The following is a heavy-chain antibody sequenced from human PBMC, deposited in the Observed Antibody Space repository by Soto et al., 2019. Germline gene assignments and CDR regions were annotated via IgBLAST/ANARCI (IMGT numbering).Heavy chain of an antibody. CDR3: ARGYYDSSGQSNTFDI. J-gene: IGHJ3*02. CDR1: GASISSSY. CDR2: VYYSGST. V-gene: IGHV4-59*01. Sequence: PSETLSLTCTVSGASISSSYWSWIRHSPGKGLEWIGYVYYSGSTNYNPSLKSRVTISVDTSKNQFSLKLSSVTAADTAVYYCARGYYDSSGQSNTFDIWGQGTMVTVSS. D-gene: IGHD3-22*01.